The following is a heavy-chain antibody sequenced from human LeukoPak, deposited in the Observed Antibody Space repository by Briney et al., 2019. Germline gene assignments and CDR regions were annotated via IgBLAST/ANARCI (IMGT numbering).Heavy chain of an antibody. CDR2: IKPSGGGT. CDR1: GYTFTSYY. J-gene: IGHJ4*02. V-gene: IGHV1-46*01. D-gene: IGHD3-22*01. CDR3: ASRLDSSGSLY. Sequence: ASVKVSCKASGYTFTSYYMHWVRPAPGQGLEWMGIIKPSGGGTTYAQKFQGRVTMTRDMSTSTVYMELSRLRSEDTAVYYCASRLDSSGSLYWGQGTLVTVSS.